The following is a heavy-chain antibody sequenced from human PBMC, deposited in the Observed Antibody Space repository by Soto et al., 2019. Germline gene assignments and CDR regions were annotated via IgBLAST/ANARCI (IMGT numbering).Heavy chain of an antibody. V-gene: IGHV4-31*03. CDR3: ARVIAVAGYYYGMNV. J-gene: IGHJ6*02. CDR1: GGSISSGGYY. CDR2: IYYSGST. D-gene: IGHD6-19*01. Sequence: SETLSLTCTVSGGSISSGGYYWSWIRQHPGKGLEWIGYIYYSGSTYYNPSLKSRVTISVDTSKNQFSLKLSSVTAADTAVYYCARVIAVAGYYYGMNVWGQGTTVTVSS.